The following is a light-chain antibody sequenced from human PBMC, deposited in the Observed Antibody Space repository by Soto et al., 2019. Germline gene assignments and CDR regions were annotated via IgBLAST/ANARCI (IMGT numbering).Light chain of an antibody. CDR2: KAS. Sequence: DIQMTQSPSTLSASVGDRVTITCRASQSISSWLAWYQQKPGTAPKLLIYKASTLQSGVPSRFSGSGSGTEFTLTISSLQTDDSATYYCQQYNDKWTFDQGTKVEMK. CDR3: QQYNDKWT. V-gene: IGKV1-5*03. J-gene: IGKJ1*01. CDR1: QSISSW.